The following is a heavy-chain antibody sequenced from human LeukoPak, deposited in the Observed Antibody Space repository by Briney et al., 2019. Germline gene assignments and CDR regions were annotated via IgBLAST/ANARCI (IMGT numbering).Heavy chain of an antibody. CDR2: INHSGST. V-gene: IGHV4-34*01. Sequence: SETLSLTCAVYGGSFSAYYWSWIRQPPGKGLEWIGEINHSGSTNYNPSLKSRVTISVDPSKNQFSLKLSSVTAADTAVYYCARVGSSGWHPGFDYWGQGTLVTVSS. CDR1: GGSFSAYY. D-gene: IGHD6-19*01. J-gene: IGHJ4*02. CDR3: ARVGSSGWHPGFDY.